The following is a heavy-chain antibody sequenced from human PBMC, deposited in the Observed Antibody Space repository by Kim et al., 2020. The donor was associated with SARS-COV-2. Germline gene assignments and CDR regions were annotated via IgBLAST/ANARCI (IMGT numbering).Heavy chain of an antibody. CDR3: ARPVNYYDRTDAFDI. Sequence: DSVKGRFTISRDNAKNSLYLQMNSLRAEDTAVYYCARPVNYYDRTDAFDIWGQGTMVTVSS. J-gene: IGHJ3*02. V-gene: IGHV3-7*03. D-gene: IGHD3-22*01.